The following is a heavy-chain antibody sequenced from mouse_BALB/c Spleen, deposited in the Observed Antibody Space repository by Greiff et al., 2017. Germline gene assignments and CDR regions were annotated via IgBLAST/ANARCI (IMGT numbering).Heavy chain of an antibody. Sequence: EVQLVESGGGLVKPGGSLKLSCAASGFTFSDYYMYWVRQTPEKRLEWVATISDGGSYTYYPDSVKGRFTISRDNAKNNLYLQMSSLKSEDTAMYYCARDGGYHRWFADWGQGTLVTVSA. CDR1: GFTFSDYY. CDR2: ISDGGSYT. V-gene: IGHV5-4*02. D-gene: IGHD2-14*01. J-gene: IGHJ3*01. CDR3: ARDGGYHRWFAD.